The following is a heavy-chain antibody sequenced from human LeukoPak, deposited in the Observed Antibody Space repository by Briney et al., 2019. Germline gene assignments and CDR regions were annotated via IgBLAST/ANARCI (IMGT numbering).Heavy chain of an antibody. CDR2: INHSGST. CDR3: ARVVYSSSWYGYFDY. V-gene: IGHV4-34*01. Sequence: ETLSLTCAVYGGSFSGYYWSWIRQPPGKGLEWIGEINHSGSTNYNPSLKSRVTISVDTSKNQFSLKLSSVTAADTAVYYCARVVYSSSWYGYFDYWGQGTLVTVSS. J-gene: IGHJ4*02. D-gene: IGHD6-13*01. CDR1: GGSFSGYY.